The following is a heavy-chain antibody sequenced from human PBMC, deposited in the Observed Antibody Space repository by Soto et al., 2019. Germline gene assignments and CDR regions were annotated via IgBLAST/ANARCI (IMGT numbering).Heavy chain of an antibody. J-gene: IGHJ3*02. CDR2: INPSGGST. CDR3: ARRGQFYARSGHETLHISDN. D-gene: IGHD3-22*01. V-gene: IGHV1-46*01. CDR1: SYTFTSYC. Sequence: PVNVSCKTCSYTFTSYCMNWVRQAPGQGQEWMGIINPSGGSTSYAQKFQGRVTMTRDTSTSTVYTELSSLSSEDTSVYYCARRGQFYARSGHETLHISDNWG.